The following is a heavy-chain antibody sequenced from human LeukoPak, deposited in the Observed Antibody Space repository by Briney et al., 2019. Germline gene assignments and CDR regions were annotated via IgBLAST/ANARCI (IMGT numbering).Heavy chain of an antibody. V-gene: IGHV3-21*01. CDR2: ISSGSSAI. CDR3: ARGHTAVTRHFDF. J-gene: IGHJ4*02. D-gene: IGHD4-17*01. Sequence: GGSLRLSCEASGFTFTTYSMTWVRQAPGKGLEWVSIISSGSSAIFSADALKGRFTISRDDAKNLLYLDVNSLRAEDTAVYYCARGHTAVTRHFDFWGQGTLVTVSS. CDR1: GFTFTTYS.